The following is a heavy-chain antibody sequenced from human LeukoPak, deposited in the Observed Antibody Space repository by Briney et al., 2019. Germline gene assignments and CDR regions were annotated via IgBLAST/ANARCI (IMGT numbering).Heavy chain of an antibody. J-gene: IGHJ6*02. D-gene: IGHD3-16*01. CDR1: GGSISSGGYY. CDR3: ARSEGDRKYYYYYYGMDV. CDR2: IYYSGST. V-gene: IGHV4-31*03. Sequence: SETLSLTCTVSGGSISSGGYYWSWIRQHPGKGLEWIGYIYYSGSTYYNPSLKSRVTISVDTSKSQFSLKLTSVTAADTAVYYCARSEGDRKYYYYYYGMDVWGQGTTVTVSS.